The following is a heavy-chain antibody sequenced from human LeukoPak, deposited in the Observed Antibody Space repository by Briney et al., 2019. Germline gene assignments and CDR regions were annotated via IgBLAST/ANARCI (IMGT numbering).Heavy chain of an antibody. CDR3: TRVGPRYYFDY. CDR1: GFTFSDHY. Sequence: GGSLRLSCAASGFTFSDHYMDWVRQAPGKGLEWVGRIRKKANSYTTEYAASVKGRFTISRDDSKYSLYLQMNSLQTEDTAVYFCTRVGPRYYFDYWGQGTLVTVSS. CDR2: IRKKANSYTT. J-gene: IGHJ4*02. D-gene: IGHD3-9*01. V-gene: IGHV3-72*01.